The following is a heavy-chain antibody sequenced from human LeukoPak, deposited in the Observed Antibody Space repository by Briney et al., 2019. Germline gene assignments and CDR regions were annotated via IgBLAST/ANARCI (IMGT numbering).Heavy chain of an antibody. D-gene: IGHD1-26*01. Sequence: GTSLRLSCAASGLTFRNYGMHWVRQAPGKGLEWVAVIWYDGSNKYYADSVKGRFTISRDNSKDTLYLQMNSLRAEDTAVYYCATDRNSGKYYDYWGQGTLVTVSS. CDR3: ATDRNSGKYYDY. V-gene: IGHV3-33*01. CDR2: IWYDGSNK. J-gene: IGHJ4*02. CDR1: GLTFRNYG.